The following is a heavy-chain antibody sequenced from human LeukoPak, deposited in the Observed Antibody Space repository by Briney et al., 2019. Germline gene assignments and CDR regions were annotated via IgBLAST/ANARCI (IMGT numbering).Heavy chain of an antibody. CDR1: GGSFSGYY. D-gene: IGHD3-10*01. CDR2: INHSGST. J-gene: IGHJ4*02. Sequence: SETLSLTCAAYGGSFSGYYWSWIRQPPGKGLEWIGEINHSGSTNYNPSLKSRVTISVDTSKNQFSLKLSSVTAADTAVYYCARISSMVRGVITKFDYWGQGTLVTVSS. V-gene: IGHV4-34*01. CDR3: ARISSMVRGVITKFDY.